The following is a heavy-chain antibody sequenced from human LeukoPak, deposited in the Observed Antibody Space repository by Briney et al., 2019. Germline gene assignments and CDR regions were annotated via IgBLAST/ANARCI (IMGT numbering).Heavy chain of an antibody. CDR1: GYTFTSYD. D-gene: IGHD4-17*01. CDR3: ARGLLRGYYYYYYMDV. J-gene: IGHJ6*03. V-gene: IGHV1-8*01. Sequence: GASVKVSCKASGYTFTSYDVNWVRQATGQGLEWMGWMNPNSGNTGYAQKFQGRVTITRNTSISTAYMELSSLRSEDTAVYYCARGLLRGYYYYYYMDVWGKGTTVTVSS. CDR2: MNPNSGNT.